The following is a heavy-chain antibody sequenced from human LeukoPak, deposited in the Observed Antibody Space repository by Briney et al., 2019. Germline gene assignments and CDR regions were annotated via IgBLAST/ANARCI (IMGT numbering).Heavy chain of an antibody. J-gene: IGHJ6*02. CDR1: GGSISSGGYY. V-gene: IGHV4-31*03. Sequence: SETLSLTCTVSGGSISSGGYYWSWIRQHPGKGLEWIGYVYYSGSTYYNPSLKSRVTISVDTSKNQFSLKLSSVTAADTAVYYCARGVTTPEDYCYGMDVWGQGTTVTVSS. CDR3: ARGVTTPEDYCYGMDV. CDR2: VYYSGST. D-gene: IGHD4-17*01.